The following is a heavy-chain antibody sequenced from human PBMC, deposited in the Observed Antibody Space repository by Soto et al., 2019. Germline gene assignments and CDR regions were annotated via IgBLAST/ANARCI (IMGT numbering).Heavy chain of an antibody. J-gene: IGHJ4*02. CDR2: IYPSDSDT. V-gene: IGHV5-51*01. CDR1: GYTFTIYW. Sequence: EVQLVQSGAEVKKPGESLKISCQVSGYTFTIYWIGWLRQMPGKGLEWMGIIYPSDSDTRYSPSFQGQVTISADQSINTDYLQWDSLKASDTAIYYCARPANTVADHFDLWGQGTPVTVSS. CDR3: ARPANTVADHFDL. D-gene: IGHD4-17*01.